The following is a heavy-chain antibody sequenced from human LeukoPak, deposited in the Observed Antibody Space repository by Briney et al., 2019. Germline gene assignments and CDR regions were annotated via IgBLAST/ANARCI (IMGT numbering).Heavy chain of an antibody. Sequence: SETLSLTCTVSGGSISSYYWNWMRQPPGKGLEWIGYLYNSGSTNYNPSLKSRLTISLDMSKNQLSLELTSVTAADTAVYYCARGVTSPLDAFDIWGQGTTVTVSS. D-gene: IGHD1-26*01. CDR3: ARGVTSPLDAFDI. J-gene: IGHJ3*02. CDR2: LYNSGST. V-gene: IGHV4-59*01. CDR1: GGSISSYY.